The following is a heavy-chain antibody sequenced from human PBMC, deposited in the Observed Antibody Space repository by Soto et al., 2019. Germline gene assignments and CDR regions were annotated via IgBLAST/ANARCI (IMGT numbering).Heavy chain of an antibody. CDR2: INPNSGGT. D-gene: IGHD1-26*01. CDR1: GYTFTGYY. Sequence: QVQLVQSGAEVKKPGASVKVSCKASGYTFTGYYMHWVRQAPGQGLEWMGWINPNSGGTNYAQKVQGWVTMTRDTSISAADMYLSRMRADKTAVNYCARQREYYGYVMNVWGQGTTVAVSS. V-gene: IGHV1-2*04. J-gene: IGHJ6*02. CDR3: ARQREYYGYVMNV.